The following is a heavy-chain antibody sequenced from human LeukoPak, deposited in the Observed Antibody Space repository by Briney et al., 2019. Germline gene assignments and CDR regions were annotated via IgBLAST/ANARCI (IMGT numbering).Heavy chain of an antibody. CDR1: GYTFTSYY. V-gene: IGHV1-46*01. CDR2: INPSGGST. Sequence: ASVKVSCKASGYTFTSYYMHWVRQSPGQGLEWMGIINPSGGSTSYAQKFQGRVTMTRDTSTSTVYMELSSLRSEDTAVYYCARDDGTRYYGIDFWGQGTTVTVSS. D-gene: IGHD1-26*01. CDR3: ARDDGTRYYGIDF. J-gene: IGHJ6*02.